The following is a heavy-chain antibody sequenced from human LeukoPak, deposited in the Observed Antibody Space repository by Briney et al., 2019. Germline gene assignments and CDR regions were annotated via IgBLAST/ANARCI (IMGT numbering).Heavy chain of an antibody. CDR2: ISGSGGST. CDR3: AKGGCSGGSCYYPYYFDY. Sequence: GGSLRLSCAASGFTLCSYAMSWVRQAPGEGLEWVSAISGSGGSTYYADSVKGRFTISRDNSKNTLYLQMNSLRAEDTAVYYCAKGGCSGGSCYYPYYFDYWGQGTLVTVSS. J-gene: IGHJ4*02. V-gene: IGHV3-23*01. D-gene: IGHD2-15*01. CDR1: GFTLCSYA.